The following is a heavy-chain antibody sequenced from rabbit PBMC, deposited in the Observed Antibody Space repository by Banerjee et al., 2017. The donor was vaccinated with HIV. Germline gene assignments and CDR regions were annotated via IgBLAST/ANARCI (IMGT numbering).Heavy chain of an antibody. CDR3: LRRWHSTDL. V-gene: IGHV1S47*01. CDR2: IYPDKGST. Sequence: QEQLVETGGGLVQPGGSLTLSCKASGFDFSSNYMSWVRQAPGKGLEWIGTIYPDKGSTDYVSWVNGRFSISRENTQNTVSLQLNSLTAADTATYFCLRRWHSTDLWGPGTLVTVS. D-gene: IGHD7-1*01. J-gene: IGHJ4*01. CDR1: GFDFSSNY.